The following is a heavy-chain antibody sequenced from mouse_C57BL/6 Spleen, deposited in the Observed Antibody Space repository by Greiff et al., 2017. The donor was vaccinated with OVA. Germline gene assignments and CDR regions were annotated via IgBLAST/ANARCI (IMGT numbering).Heavy chain of an antibody. CDR1: GFSLTSYG. V-gene: IGHV2-2*01. Sequence: VQLQESGPGLVQPSPSLSLTCTVSGFSLTSYGVHWVRPSPGKGLEWLGVLWSGGSTDYNAAFISRLSISKDNSKSQVFFKMNSLQADDTAIYYCARKGDYFDYWGQGTTLTVSS. CDR3: ARKGDYFDY. J-gene: IGHJ2*01. CDR2: LWSGGST.